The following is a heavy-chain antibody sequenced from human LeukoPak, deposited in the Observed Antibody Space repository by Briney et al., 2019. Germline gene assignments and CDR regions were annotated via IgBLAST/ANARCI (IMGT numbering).Heavy chain of an antibody. Sequence: GGSLRLSCAASGFIFSTYAMHWVRQAPVKGLEWVATIPYDGNKRYYADSVKGRFTISRDNSKNTLYLQMNSLRAEDTAVYYCARDSYGMDVWGQGTTVTVSS. V-gene: IGHV3-30-3*01. CDR2: IPYDGNKR. CDR1: GFIFSTYA. CDR3: ARDSYGMDV. J-gene: IGHJ6*02.